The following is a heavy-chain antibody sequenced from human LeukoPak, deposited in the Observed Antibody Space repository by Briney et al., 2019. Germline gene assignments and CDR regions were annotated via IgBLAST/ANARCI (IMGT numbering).Heavy chain of an antibody. CDR3: ARRYPSVRGVNLRPQEVRKYYFDY. J-gene: IGHJ4*02. Sequence: SETLSLTCAVYGESFSGYYWSWIRQPPGKGLEWIGDISHSGSTNYNPSLKSRVTMSVDTSRKHFSLKLSSVTAADTAVYYCARRYPSVRGVNLRPQEVRKYYFDYWGQGTLVTVSS. CDR1: GESFSGYY. V-gene: IGHV4-34*01. D-gene: IGHD3-10*01. CDR2: ISHSGST.